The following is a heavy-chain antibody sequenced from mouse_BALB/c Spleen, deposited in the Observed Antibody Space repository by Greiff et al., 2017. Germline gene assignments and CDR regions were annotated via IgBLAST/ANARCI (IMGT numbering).Heavy chain of an antibody. CDR1: GFTFSSYG. Sequence: EVKLMESGGGLVQPGGSLKLSCAASGFTFSSYGMSWVRQTPDKRLELVATINSNGGSTYYPDSVKGRFTISRDNAKNTLYLQMSSLKSEDTAMYYCARSLSYAMDYWGQGTSVTVSS. V-gene: IGHV5-6-3*01. CDR3: ARSLSYAMDY. D-gene: IGHD6-2*01. CDR2: INSNGGST. J-gene: IGHJ4*01.